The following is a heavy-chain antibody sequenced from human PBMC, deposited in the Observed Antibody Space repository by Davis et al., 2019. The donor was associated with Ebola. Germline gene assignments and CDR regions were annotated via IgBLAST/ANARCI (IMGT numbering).Heavy chain of an antibody. CDR1: GFTFSSYS. V-gene: IGHV3-48*02. J-gene: IGHJ4*02. D-gene: IGHD1-26*01. CDR3: ARDAGIVGAHLSFDY. Sequence: PGGSLRLSCAASGFTFSSYSMNWVRQAPGKGLEWVSYISSNSSTIYYADSVKGRFTISRDNAKNSLYLQMNSLRDEDTAVYYCARDAGIVGAHLSFDYWGQGTLVTVSS. CDR2: ISSNSSTI.